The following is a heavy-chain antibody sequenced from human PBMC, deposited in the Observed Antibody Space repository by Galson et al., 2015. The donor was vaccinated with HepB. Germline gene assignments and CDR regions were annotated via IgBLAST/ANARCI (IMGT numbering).Heavy chain of an antibody. J-gene: IGHJ3*02. CDR1: GFTFDDYA. D-gene: IGHD2-2*02. CDR2: ISWNSGSI. CDR3: AGGYCSTASCYIWSAFDI. Sequence: SLRLSCAASGFTFDDYAMHWVRQAPGKGLGWVSGISWNSGSIGYADSEKGRFTISRDNAKNSLYLQMNSLRDEDTAVYYCAGGYCSTASCYIWSAFDIWGQGTMVTVSS. V-gene: IGHV3-9*01.